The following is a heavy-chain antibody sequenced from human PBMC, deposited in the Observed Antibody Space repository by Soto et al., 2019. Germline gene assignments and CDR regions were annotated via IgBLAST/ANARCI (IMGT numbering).Heavy chain of an antibody. CDR1: GGSISSGGYS. D-gene: IGHD6-19*01. CDR3: ARAGGLGAVAVDY. V-gene: IGHV4-30-2*01. Sequence: QLQLQESGSGLVKPSQTLSLTCAVSGGSISSGGYSWSWIRQPPGKGLEWIGYIYHSGSTYYNPSRKSRDTISVDRSKNQFSLKLSSVTAADTAVYYCARAGGLGAVAVDYWGQGTLVTVSS. J-gene: IGHJ4*02. CDR2: IYHSGST.